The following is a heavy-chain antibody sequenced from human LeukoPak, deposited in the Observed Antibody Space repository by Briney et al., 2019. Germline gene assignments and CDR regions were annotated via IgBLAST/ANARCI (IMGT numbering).Heavy chain of an antibody. V-gene: IGHV1-2*02. Sequence: ASVKVSCKASGHTFTGYYMHWVRQAPGQGLEWMGWINPNSGGTNYAQKFQGRVTMTRDTSISTAYMELSRLRSDNTAVYYCARARMGYGDSDFDYWGQGTLVTVSS. D-gene: IGHD4-17*01. CDR3: ARARMGYGDSDFDY. J-gene: IGHJ4*02. CDR1: GHTFTGYY. CDR2: INPNSGGT.